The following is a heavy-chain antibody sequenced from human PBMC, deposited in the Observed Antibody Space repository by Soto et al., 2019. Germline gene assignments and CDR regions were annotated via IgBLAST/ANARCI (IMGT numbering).Heavy chain of an antibody. CDR1: GFSLSTSGVG. CDR3: AHRRGYDYVWGSYRLNWFDP. Sequence: QITLKESGPTLVKPTQTLTLTCTFSGFSLSTSGVGVGWIRQPPGKALEWLALIYWDDDKRYSPSLKSRLTVTKDTSKNQVVLTMTNIDPVDTATYYCAHRRGYDYVWGSYRLNWFDPWGQGTLVTVSS. V-gene: IGHV2-5*02. D-gene: IGHD3-16*02. J-gene: IGHJ5*02. CDR2: IYWDDDK.